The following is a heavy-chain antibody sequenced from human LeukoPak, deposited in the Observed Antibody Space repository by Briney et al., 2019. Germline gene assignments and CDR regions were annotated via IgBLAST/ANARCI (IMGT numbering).Heavy chain of an antibody. CDR2: IYHSGST. Sequence: SETLSLTCTVSGGSISSSSYYWSWIRQSPGKGLEWIGYIYHSGSTNYNPYLQSRVTISLDTSKNEFSLRLNSVTAADTAVYYCARGDYKTKYYYYYYMDVWGKGTTVTISS. D-gene: IGHD4-11*01. J-gene: IGHJ6*03. CDR1: GGSISSSSYY. CDR3: ARGDYKTKYYYYYYMDV. V-gene: IGHV4-61*01.